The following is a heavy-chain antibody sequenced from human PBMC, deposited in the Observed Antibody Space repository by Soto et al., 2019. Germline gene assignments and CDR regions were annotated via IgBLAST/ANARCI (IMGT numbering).Heavy chain of an antibody. J-gene: IGHJ6*02. CDR2: MNSGGRT. V-gene: IGHV3-23*01. CDR1: VLTFGNYA. D-gene: IGHD6-6*01. CDR3: AKALQYSSSRDYFYYGMDV. Sequence: GGSLRLSCTASVLTFGNYAINWVRQAPGKGLEWVSGMNSGGRTYYADSVKGRFTISRDTSKNTLYLQMNSLRADDTAVFYCAKALQYSSSRDYFYYGMDVWGQGTTVTVSS.